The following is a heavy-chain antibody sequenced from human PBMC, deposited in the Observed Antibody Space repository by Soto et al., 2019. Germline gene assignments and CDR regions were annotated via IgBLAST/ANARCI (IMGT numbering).Heavy chain of an antibody. CDR2: INPNSGGT. CDR1: GYTLTGYY. D-gene: IGHD6-6*01. V-gene: IGHV1-2*04. CDR3: ARSLSSSSGYFDP. J-gene: IGHJ5*02. Sequence: SVNGYRKAAGYTLTGYYMDCGRQAPGQGLEWMGWINPNSGGTNYAQKFQGWVTMTRDTSKSQFFLRLTSVTAADTAMYYCARSLSSSSGYFDPLGQGTLVTVFS.